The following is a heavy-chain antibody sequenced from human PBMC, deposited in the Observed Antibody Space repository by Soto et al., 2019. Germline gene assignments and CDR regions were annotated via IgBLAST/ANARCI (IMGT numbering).Heavy chain of an antibody. D-gene: IGHD3-22*01. Sequence: ASVKVSCKASGYTFTSYGIRWVRQAPGQGLEWMGWISAYNGNTNYAQKLQGRVTMTTDTSTSTAYMELRSLRSDDTAVYYCARTTYYYDSSKFDYWGQGTLVTVSS. V-gene: IGHV1-18*04. CDR1: GYTFTSYG. J-gene: IGHJ4*02. CDR2: ISAYNGNT. CDR3: ARTTYYYDSSKFDY.